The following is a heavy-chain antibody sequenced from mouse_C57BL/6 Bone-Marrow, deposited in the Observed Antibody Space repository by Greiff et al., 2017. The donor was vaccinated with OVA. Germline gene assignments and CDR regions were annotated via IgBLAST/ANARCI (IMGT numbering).Heavy chain of an antibody. CDR2: IDPSDSYT. J-gene: IGHJ3*01. Sequence: QVQLQQPGAELVRPGTSVKLSCKASGYTFTSYWLHWVKQRPGQGLEWIGVIDPSDSYTNYNQKFKGKATLTVDTSSSTAYMQLSSLTSEDSAVYYCARRGSVAYGGQGTLVTVSA. CDR1: GYTFTSYW. CDR3: ARRGSVAY. V-gene: IGHV1-59*01.